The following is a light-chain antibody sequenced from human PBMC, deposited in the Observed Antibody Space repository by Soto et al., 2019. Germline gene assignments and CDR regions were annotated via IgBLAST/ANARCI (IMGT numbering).Light chain of an antibody. J-gene: IGLJ2*01. V-gene: IGLV2-14*01. CDR2: EVS. CDR3: AAWDDSLSGPV. Sequence: QSVLTQPASVSGSSGQSITISCSGTDSDIGSYNYVSWYQQHPGRAPKLIVFEVSNRPSGISDRFSGSKSGNTASLTISGLQTEDEAVYYCAAWDDSLSGPVFDGGTKLTVL. CDR1: DSDIGSYNY.